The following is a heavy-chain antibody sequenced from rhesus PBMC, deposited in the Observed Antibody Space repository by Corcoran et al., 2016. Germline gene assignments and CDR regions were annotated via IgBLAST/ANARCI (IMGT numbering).Heavy chain of an antibody. D-gene: IGHD2-33*01. CDR2: IYGSSTGT. Sequence: QVQLQESGPGVVKPSETLSLTCAVSGGSIRDSYRWSLIRQPPGKGLEWIGYIYGSSTGTNYNPSLNSRVTISKDTAKNQVSMKLSSVTAADTAVYYCAAQDVSFDYWGQGVLVTVSS. V-gene: IGHV4S10*01. CDR3: AAQDVSFDY. CDR1: GGSIRDSYR. J-gene: IGHJ4*01.